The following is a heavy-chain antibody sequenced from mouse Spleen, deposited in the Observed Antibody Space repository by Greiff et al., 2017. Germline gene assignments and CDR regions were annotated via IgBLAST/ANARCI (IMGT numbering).Heavy chain of an antibody. CDR3: ASFTTAIVDY. CDR1: GFTFSSYA. CDR2: ISSGGGNT. Sequence: DVMLVESGGGLVKLGGSLKLSCAASGFTFSSYAMSWVRQTPEKRLEWVATISSGGGNTYYPDSVKGRFTISRDNAKNTLYLQMSSLKSEDTAMYYCASFTTAIVDYWGQGTSVTVSS. D-gene: IGHD1-2*01. V-gene: IGHV5-9*01. J-gene: IGHJ4*01.